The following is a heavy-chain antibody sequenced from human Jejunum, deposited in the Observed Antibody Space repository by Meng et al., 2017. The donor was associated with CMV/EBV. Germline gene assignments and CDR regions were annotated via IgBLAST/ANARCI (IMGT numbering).Heavy chain of an antibody. Sequence: ASGYTFTDYYIHWVRQAPGQGLEWMGWLNPNTGGTVYAPNFQGRVTMTRYTSFSTAYLEMNSLTSDDTAVYYCARFIPAPQGGDYWGQGTLGTVSS. D-gene: IGHD6-6*01. J-gene: IGHJ4*02. CDR3: ARFIPAPQGGDY. V-gene: IGHV1-2*02. CDR1: GYTFTDYY. CDR2: LNPNTGGT.